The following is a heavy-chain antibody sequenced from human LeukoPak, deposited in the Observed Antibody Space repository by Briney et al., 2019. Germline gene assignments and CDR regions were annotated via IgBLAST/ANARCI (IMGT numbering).Heavy chain of an antibody. CDR3: ARGRRGRYKQSYYYYYMDV. Sequence: GASVKVSCKASGYTFTSYDINWVRQATGQGLEWMGWMNPNSGNTGYAQKFQGRVTITRNTSISTAYMELSSLGSEDTAVYYCARGRRGRYKQSYYYYYMDVWGKGTTVTVSS. V-gene: IGHV1-8*03. J-gene: IGHJ6*03. CDR1: GYTFTSYD. CDR2: MNPNSGNT. D-gene: IGHD5-18*01.